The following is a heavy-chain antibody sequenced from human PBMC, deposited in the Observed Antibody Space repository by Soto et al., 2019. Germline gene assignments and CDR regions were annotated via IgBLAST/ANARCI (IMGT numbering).Heavy chain of an antibody. CDR2: IYYDGST. CDR3: ARGPPERGGRRTFDS. CDR1: GGSVSSGSYF. D-gene: IGHD3-10*01. V-gene: IGHV4-61*01. J-gene: IGHJ4*01. Sequence: SETLSLTCTVSGGSVSSGSYFWSWIRQPPGKGLEWIGYIYYDGSTNYNPSLKSRVTISVDTSKTQFSLKLNSVTAADTAVYYCARGPPERGGRRTFDSWGHGSLVT.